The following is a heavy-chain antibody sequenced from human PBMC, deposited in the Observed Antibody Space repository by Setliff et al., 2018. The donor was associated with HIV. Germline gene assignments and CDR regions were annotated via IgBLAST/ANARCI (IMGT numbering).Heavy chain of an antibody. CDR2: INPIGTT. D-gene: IGHD6-13*01. V-gene: IGHV4-34*01. Sequence: PSETLSLTCAVYGGSFSAFSWSWIRQPPGKGLEWVGEINPIGTTYYSPSLKSRVTISVDTSKNQFSLRLSSVTAADTAVYYCASPASDSSTVNGADYWGQGTLVTVSS. J-gene: IGHJ4*02. CDR1: GGSFSAFS. CDR3: ASPASDSSTVNGADY.